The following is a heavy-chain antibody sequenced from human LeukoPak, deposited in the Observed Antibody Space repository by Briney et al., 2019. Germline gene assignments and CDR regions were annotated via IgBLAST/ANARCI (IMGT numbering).Heavy chain of an antibody. CDR1: GFTFNNYW. Sequence: GGSLRLSCAASGFTFNNYWMPWVRQAPGMGLVWVSSIRFDGGDTAYADSAKGRFTISRDNAKNTMFLQMNNLRAEDTAVYYCAKEIDGFDVWGLGTLVTVSS. CDR3: AKEIDGFDV. V-gene: IGHV3-74*01. CDR2: IRFDGGDT. J-gene: IGHJ3*01.